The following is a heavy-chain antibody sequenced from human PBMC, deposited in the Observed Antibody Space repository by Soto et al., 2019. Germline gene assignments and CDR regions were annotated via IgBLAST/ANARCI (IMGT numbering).Heavy chain of an antibody. CDR3: AWGTDAYKNGF. J-gene: IGHJ4*02. Sequence: SETLSLTCTVSGGSISSSHWTWIRQHPEKGLEWIGFIYYYNGATYSTSYNPSLQSRVVISVDTSKNQVSLSLSSVTAADTAVYFCAWGTDAYKNGFWGQGTLVTVSS. D-gene: IGHD2-8*01. CDR1: GGSISSSH. CDR2: IYYYNGAT. V-gene: IGHV4-59*06.